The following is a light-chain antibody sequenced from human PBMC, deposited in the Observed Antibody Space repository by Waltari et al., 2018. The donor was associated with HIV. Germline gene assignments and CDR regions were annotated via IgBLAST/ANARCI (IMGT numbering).Light chain of an antibody. CDR3: QQYGSSFLT. V-gene: IGKV3-20*01. Sequence: VLTQSPATLSLSPGERATLSCRASRSVDSNYLAWYQQRPGQTPRLLIYGTSNRATGIPDRFTGGGSGADFTLSISSLEPDDFAVYYCQQYGSSFLTLGPGTKVEI. CDR2: GTS. CDR1: RSVDSNY. J-gene: IGKJ3*01.